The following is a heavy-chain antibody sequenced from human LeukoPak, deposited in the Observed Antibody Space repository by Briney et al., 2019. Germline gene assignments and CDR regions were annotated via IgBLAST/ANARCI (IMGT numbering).Heavy chain of an antibody. Sequence: GGSLRLSCAASGFTFSDNGMHWVRQAPGKGLEWVAVISSDGGDIYYGDSVKGRFTISRDNAKNSLYLQMNSLRAEDTAVYYCARLPVSQRGFDFWGQGSLVTVSS. V-gene: IGHV3-30*03. CDR1: GFTFSDNG. CDR3: ARLPVSQRGFDF. CDR2: ISSDGGDI. J-gene: IGHJ4*02. D-gene: IGHD1-26*01.